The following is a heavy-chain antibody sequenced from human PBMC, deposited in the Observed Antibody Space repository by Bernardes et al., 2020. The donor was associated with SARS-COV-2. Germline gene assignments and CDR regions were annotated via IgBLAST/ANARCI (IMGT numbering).Heavy chain of an antibody. Sequence: SETLSLTCTVSGGSVSSASYYWSWIRQPPGKGLQWIGYIFYSGITTYNPSLKSRVTISVDTSKNQFSLKLSSVTATDTAVYYCARQGATVYYYHGMDVWGQGTTVTVSS. CDR2: IFYSGIT. V-gene: IGHV4-61*01. CDR3: ARQGATVYYYHGMDV. CDR1: GGSVSSASYY. J-gene: IGHJ6*02.